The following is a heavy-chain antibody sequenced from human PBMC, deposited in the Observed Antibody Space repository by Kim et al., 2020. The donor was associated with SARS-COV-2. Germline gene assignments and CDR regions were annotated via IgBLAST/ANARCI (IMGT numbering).Heavy chain of an antibody. J-gene: IGHJ3*02. CDR3: ARARGYAFDI. D-gene: IGHD3-16*01. CDR2: K. V-gene: IGHV3-7*01. Sequence: KYYVDSMKGRFTISRDNAKNSLYLQMNSLRAEDTAVYYCARARGYAFDIWGQGTMATVSS.